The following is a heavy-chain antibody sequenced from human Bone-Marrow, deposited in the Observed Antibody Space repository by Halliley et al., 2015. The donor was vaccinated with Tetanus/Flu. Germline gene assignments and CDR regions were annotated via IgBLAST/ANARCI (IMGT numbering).Heavy chain of an antibody. CDR3: VREGGY. Sequence: SLRLSCAASGFTFSTDWMSWVRQVPGKGLEWVANIKRDGSEKNYVGSVKGRFTISRDNAKNSLYLQMNSLRADDTAVYYCVREGGYWGQGTLVTVSS. J-gene: IGHJ4*02. V-gene: IGHV3-7*03. D-gene: IGHD3-16*01. CDR2: IKRDGSEK. CDR1: GFTFSTDW.